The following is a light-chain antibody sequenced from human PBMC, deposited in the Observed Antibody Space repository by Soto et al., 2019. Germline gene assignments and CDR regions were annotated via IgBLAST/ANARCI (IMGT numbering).Light chain of an antibody. CDR1: SSDVGGYDY. CDR3: CSYAGSYTYV. V-gene: IGLV2-11*01. Sequence: QSVLTQPRSVSGSPGQSVTISCTGTSSDVGGYDYVSWYQQHPGKAPKLMISDVGKRPSGVPDRFSGSKSGNTASLTISGLQAEDEADYYCCSYAGSYTYVFGPGTKVTVL. J-gene: IGLJ1*01. CDR2: DVG.